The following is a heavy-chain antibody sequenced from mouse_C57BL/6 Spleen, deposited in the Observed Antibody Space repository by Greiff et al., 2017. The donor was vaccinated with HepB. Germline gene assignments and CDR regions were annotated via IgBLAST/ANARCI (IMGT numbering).Heavy chain of an antibody. CDR1: GYTFTSYW. J-gene: IGHJ2*01. Sequence: VQLQQSGAELVMPGASVKLSCKASGYTFTSYWMHWVKQRPGQGLEWIGEIDPSDSYTNYNQKFKGKSTLTVDKSSSTAYMQLSSLTSEDSAVYYCARHGLDSSGFFDYWGQGTTLTVSS. CDR2: IDPSDSYT. V-gene: IGHV1-69*01. D-gene: IGHD3-2*02. CDR3: ARHGLDSSGFFDY.